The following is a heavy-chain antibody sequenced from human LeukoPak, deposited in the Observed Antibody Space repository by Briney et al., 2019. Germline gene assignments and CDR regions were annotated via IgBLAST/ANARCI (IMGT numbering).Heavy chain of an antibody. V-gene: IGHV3-30*02. CDR2: IRYDGSNK. CDR3: AKVPDPYGDYAVFDP. D-gene: IGHD4-17*01. J-gene: IGHJ5*02. Sequence: GGSPRLSCAASGFTFSSYGMHWVRQAPGKGLEWVAFIRYDGSNKYYADSVKGRFTISRDNSKNTLYLQMNSLRAEDTAVYYCAKVPDPYGDYAVFDPWGQGTLVTVSS. CDR1: GFTFSSYG.